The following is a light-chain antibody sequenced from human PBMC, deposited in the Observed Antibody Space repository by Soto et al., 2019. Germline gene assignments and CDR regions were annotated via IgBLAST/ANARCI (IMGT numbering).Light chain of an antibody. CDR1: QRISTW. J-gene: IGKJ4*01. Sequence: DIQMTQSPSTLSASVGDRVTMTCRASQRISTWLAWYQQKPGKAPKLLIYKASNLEDGVPSRFSGSGSGTEFTITISSLQPDDFATYYCQQYNTYPLTFGGGTTVEIK. CDR2: KAS. V-gene: IGKV1-5*03. CDR3: QQYNTYPLT.